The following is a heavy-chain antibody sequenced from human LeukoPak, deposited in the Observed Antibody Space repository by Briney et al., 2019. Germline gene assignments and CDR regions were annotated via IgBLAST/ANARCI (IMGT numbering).Heavy chain of an antibody. J-gene: IGHJ4*02. V-gene: IGHV5-51*01. CDR2: IYPGDSDT. CDR1: GYSFTSYW. Sequence: GESLKISCKGSGYSFTSYWIGWVRQMPGKGLEWMGIIYPGDSDTRYSPSFQGQVTISVDKSISTAYLQWSSLKASDTAMYYCARLRYCSSGSCYGLDYWGQGTLVTVSS. D-gene: IGHD2-15*01. CDR3: ARLRYCSSGSCYGLDY.